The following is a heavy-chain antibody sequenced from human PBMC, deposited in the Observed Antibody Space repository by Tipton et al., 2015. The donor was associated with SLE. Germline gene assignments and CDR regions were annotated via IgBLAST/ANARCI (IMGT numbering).Heavy chain of an antibody. CDR1: GFTFSSYS. CDR2: ISSSSSTI. D-gene: IGHD6-19*01. CDR3: ARRAVAGRDY. Sequence: SLRLSCAASGFTFSSYSMNWVRQAPGKGLEWVSYISSSSSTIYYADSVKGRFTISRDNAKNSLYLQMNSLRAEDTAVYYCARRAVAGRDYWGQGTLVTVSS. J-gene: IGHJ4*02. V-gene: IGHV3-48*01.